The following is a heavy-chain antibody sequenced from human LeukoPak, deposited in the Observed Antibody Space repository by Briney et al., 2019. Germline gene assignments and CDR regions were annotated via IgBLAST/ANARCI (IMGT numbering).Heavy chain of an antibody. J-gene: IGHJ4*02. Sequence: PSETLSLTCSVSGGSISSADYYWRWIRQPPGKGLEWIGYILYSGSTDYNPSLKSRVTISVDTSKNQFSLRLTSVTAADTAVYYCARLKPYSSTSAYYFDYWGQGTLVTVSS. V-gene: IGHV4-30-4*01. CDR1: GGSISSADYY. D-gene: IGHD6-13*01. CDR3: ARLKPYSSTSAYYFDY. CDR2: ILYSGST.